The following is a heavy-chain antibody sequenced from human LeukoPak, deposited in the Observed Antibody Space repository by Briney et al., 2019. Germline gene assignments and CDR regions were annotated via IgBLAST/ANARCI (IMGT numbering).Heavy chain of an antibody. Sequence: GGSLRLSCAASGFTFSSSAMTWVRQAPGKGLEWVSSISGSGDNTYYADSVKGRFTVSRDNSKNTLYLQMNSLRAEDTAVYCCAKTPGDCTGGTCYSFDYWGQGSLVTVSS. J-gene: IGHJ4*02. CDR3: AKTPGDCTGGTCYSFDY. V-gene: IGHV3-23*01. D-gene: IGHD2-15*01. CDR1: GFTFSSSA. CDR2: ISGSGDNT.